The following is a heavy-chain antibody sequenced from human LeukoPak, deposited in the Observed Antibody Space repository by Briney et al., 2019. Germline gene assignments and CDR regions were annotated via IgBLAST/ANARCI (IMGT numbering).Heavy chain of an antibody. D-gene: IGHD6-13*01. CDR3: ARGIAAAGTRSFDY. J-gene: IGHJ4*02. V-gene: IGHV3-64*01. CDR1: GFTFSSYA. Sequence: GGSLRLSCAASGFTFSSYAMHWVRQAPRKGLEYVSANANSVKGRFTISRDNAKNSLYLQMNSLRAEDTAVYYCARGIAAAGTRSFDYWGQGTLVTVSS.